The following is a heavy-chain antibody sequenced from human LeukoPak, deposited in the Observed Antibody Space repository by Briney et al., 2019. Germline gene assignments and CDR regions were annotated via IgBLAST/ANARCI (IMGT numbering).Heavy chain of an antibody. Sequence: ASVKVSCKASGYTFTSYGISWVRQAPGQGLEWMGWISAYNGNTNYAQKLQGRVTMTTDTSTSTAYMELRSLRSDDTAVYYCARASGQQWLVHFDYWGRGTLVTVSS. CDR3: ARASGQQWLVHFDY. CDR2: ISAYNGNT. CDR1: GYTFTSYG. D-gene: IGHD6-19*01. V-gene: IGHV1-18*01. J-gene: IGHJ4*02.